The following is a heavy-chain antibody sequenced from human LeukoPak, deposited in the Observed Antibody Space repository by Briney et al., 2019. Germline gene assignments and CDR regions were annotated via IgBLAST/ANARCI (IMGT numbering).Heavy chain of an antibody. CDR3: ARDWRPSGSYSLFDY. CDR1: GYTFINHY. V-gene: IGHV1-46*01. CDR2: INPKDAST. Sequence: ASVKVSCKASGYTFINHYMHWVRQAPGQGPEWMGIINPKDASTIYAQKFQGRVTMTRDTSTGTVYMELSSLRSEDTAVYYCARDWRPSGSYSLFDYWGQGTLVTVSS. D-gene: IGHD1-26*01. J-gene: IGHJ4*02.